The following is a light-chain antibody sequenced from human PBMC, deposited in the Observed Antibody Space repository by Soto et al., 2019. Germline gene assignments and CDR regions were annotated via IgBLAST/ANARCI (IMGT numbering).Light chain of an antibody. Sequence: QSVLTQPASVSGSPGQSITISCTGTSSTVGGFNVVSWYQQHPGKAPKVIIYEGIKRPSGVSNRFSGSNSGSTASLTISGLQAEDEAAYYCCSYVGATNYVLGNGTKVT. CDR3: CSYVGATNYV. V-gene: IGLV2-23*01. CDR1: SSTVGGFNV. J-gene: IGLJ1*01. CDR2: EGI.